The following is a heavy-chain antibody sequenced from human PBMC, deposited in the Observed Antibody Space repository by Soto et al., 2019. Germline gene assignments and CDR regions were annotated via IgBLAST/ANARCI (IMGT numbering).Heavy chain of an antibody. CDR1: GGSFSGYY. CDR3: ARQAQRLETTVTTLAGFDWFDP. Sequence: PSETLSLTCAVYGGSFSGYYWSWIRQPPGKGLEWIGEINHSGSTNYNPSLKSRVTISVDTSKNQFSLKRSSVTAADTAVYYCARQAQRLETTVTTLAGFDWFDPWGQGTLVTVSS. V-gene: IGHV4-34*01. CDR2: INHSGST. D-gene: IGHD4-4*01. J-gene: IGHJ5*02.